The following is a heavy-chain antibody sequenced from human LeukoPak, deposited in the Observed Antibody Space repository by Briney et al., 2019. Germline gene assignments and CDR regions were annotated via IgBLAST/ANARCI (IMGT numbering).Heavy chain of an antibody. J-gene: IGHJ4*02. V-gene: IGHV5-10-1*01. CDR1: GYSFISYW. CDR2: IDPSGSYT. CDR3: ARFDSSSSWYISY. D-gene: IGHD6-13*01. Sequence: GESLKISCKGYGYSFISYWIIWVRQVAGKGLQWMGRIDPSGSYTNYSPSVQGHVTISTDKSINTAYLQWSSLKASDTATYYCARFDSSSSWYISYWGQGTLVTVSP.